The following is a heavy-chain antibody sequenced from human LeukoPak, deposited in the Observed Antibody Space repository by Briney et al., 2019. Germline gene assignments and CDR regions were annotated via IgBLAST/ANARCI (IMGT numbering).Heavy chain of an antibody. CDR2: IYYSGST. CDR3: ASSLTYYYGSGSYRKVSYYFDY. Sequence: SETLSLTCTVSGGSISSYYWSWIRQPPGKGLEWIGYIYYSGSTNYNPSLKSRVTISVDTSKNQFSLKLSSVTAADTAVYYCASSLTYYYGSGSYRKVSYYFDYWGQGTLVTVSS. J-gene: IGHJ4*02. V-gene: IGHV4-59*12. CDR1: GGSISSYY. D-gene: IGHD3-10*01.